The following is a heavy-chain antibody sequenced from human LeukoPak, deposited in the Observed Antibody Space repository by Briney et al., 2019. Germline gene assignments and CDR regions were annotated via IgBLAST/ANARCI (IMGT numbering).Heavy chain of an antibody. J-gene: IGHJ6*03. CDR3: ARDNFDSVCYEEIIGYMDV. Sequence: ASVKVSCKASGYTFTTYGISWVRQAPGQGLEWMGWISAYNGKTTSAQKFQGRVTLTTDTSTSTAYMELRSLRYDDTAVYYCARDNFDSVCYEEIIGYMDVWGEGTTVTVSS. CDR2: ISAYNGKT. D-gene: IGHD6-19*01. V-gene: IGHV1-18*01. CDR1: GYTFTTYG.